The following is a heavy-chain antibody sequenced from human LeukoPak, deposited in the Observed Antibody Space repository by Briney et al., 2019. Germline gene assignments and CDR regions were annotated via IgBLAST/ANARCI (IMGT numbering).Heavy chain of an antibody. D-gene: IGHD4-17*01. V-gene: IGHV4-30-2*01. CDR3: ARATVIREYYFDY. CDR2: IYHSGST. CDR1: GGSISSGGYS. J-gene: IGHJ4*02. Sequence: PSQTLSLTCAVSGGSISSGGYSWSWIRHPPGKGLEWIGYIYHSGSTYYNPSLKSRVTISGDRSKNQFSLKLSSVTAADAAVYYCARATVIREYYFDYWGQGTLVTVSS.